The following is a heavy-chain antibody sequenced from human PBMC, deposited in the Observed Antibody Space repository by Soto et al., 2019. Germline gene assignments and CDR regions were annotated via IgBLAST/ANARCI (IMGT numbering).Heavy chain of an antibody. D-gene: IGHD1-20*01. CDR2: ISSSSSNI. Sequence: EVQLVESGGGLVQPGGSLRLSCTASGFTFSSRAMNWVRQFPGRGLEWVSYISSSSSNIDYADSVEGRFTVSRDNAKNSLYLQMNNLRDEDTAVYYCASDRSLGSNWYYYLESWGQGTLVTVSS. CDR1: GFTFSSRA. J-gene: IGHJ4*02. CDR3: ASDRSLGSNWYYYLES. V-gene: IGHV3-48*02.